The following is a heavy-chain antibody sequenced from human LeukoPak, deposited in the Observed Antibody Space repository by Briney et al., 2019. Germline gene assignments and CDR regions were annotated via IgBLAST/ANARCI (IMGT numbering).Heavy chain of an antibody. J-gene: IGHJ4*02. CDR3: ARKFAGRWLQFVDY. CDR2: INPNSGST. V-gene: IGHV1-2*02. Sequence: ASVKVSCKASGYTFTGYYMHWVRQAPGQGLEWMGWINPNSGSTNYAQKFQGRVTMTRDTSISTAYMELSRLRSDDTAVYYCARKFAGRWLQFVDYWGQGTLVTVSS. D-gene: IGHD5-24*01. CDR1: GYTFTGYY.